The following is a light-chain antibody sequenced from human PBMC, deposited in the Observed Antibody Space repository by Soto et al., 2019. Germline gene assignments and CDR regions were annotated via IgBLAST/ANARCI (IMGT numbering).Light chain of an antibody. CDR2: GAS. V-gene: IGKV3-20*01. J-gene: IGKJ1*01. CDR3: QQYGSSPTT. Sequence: DIVLTQSPGTLSLSPGERATLSCRASQTVLNNYLTWYQQKPGQAPRRLIFGASFRATGIPDRFSGSGSGTDFTLIISRLEPEDFAVYYCQQYGSSPTTFGQGTKVDIK. CDR1: QTVLNNY.